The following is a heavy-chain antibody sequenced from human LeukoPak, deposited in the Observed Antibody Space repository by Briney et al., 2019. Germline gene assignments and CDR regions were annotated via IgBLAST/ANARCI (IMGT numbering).Heavy chain of an antibody. D-gene: IGHD3-16*01. CDR1: GFTFSNAW. CDR2: IKRKTDDGTT. V-gene: IGHV3-15*01. CDR3: TTDGVSLYYFDY. Sequence: PGRSLRLSCAASGFTFSNAWMIWVRQAPGKALEWVGRIKRKTDDGTTDYAAPVKGRFTISREDSKNTLYLQMNSLKTEDTAVYYCTTDGVSLYYFDYWGQGTLVTVSS. J-gene: IGHJ4*02.